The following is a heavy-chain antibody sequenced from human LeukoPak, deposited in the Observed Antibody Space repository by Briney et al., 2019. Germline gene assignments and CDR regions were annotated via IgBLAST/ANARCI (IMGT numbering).Heavy chain of an antibody. Sequence: GGSLRLSCAASGFTVSSNYMSWVRQAPGKGLEWVSVIYSGGSTYYADSVKGRFTISRDTSKNTLYLQMNSLRAEDTAVYYCARENGGTKAFDIWGQGTMVTVSS. V-gene: IGHV3-66*02. CDR2: IYSGGST. CDR3: ARENGGTKAFDI. D-gene: IGHD1-1*01. CDR1: GFTVSSNY. J-gene: IGHJ3*02.